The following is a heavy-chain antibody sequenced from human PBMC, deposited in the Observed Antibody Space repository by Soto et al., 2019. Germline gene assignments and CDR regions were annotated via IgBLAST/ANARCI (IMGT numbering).Heavy chain of an antibody. J-gene: IGHJ4*02. CDR1: RFTFSTYE. CDR3: VRYCSTTLCNGVATRTFDY. CDR2: ISSGGSTV. Sequence: GGSLRLSCVASRFTFSTYEMHWVRQAPGKGLEWVSYISSGGSTVYYADSVKGRFTISRDNTRNSLYLQMNSLRDEDTALYYCVRYCSTTLCNGVATRTFDYWGQGTLVTVSS. D-gene: IGHD2-2*01. V-gene: IGHV3-48*03.